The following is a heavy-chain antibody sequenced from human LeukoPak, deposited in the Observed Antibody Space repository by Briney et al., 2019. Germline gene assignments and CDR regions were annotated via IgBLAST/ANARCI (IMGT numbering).Heavy chain of an antibody. CDR2: IKQDGSEK. CDR1: GFTFSSCG. D-gene: IGHD3/OR15-3a*01. J-gene: IGHJ3*02. Sequence: GALRLSCAASGFTFSSCGMSWVRQAPGKGLEWVANIKQDGSEKYYMDSVKGRFTISRDNTKNSLYLQRNSLRAEDTAVYYCTRDPLSGTGHRAFDIWGQGTMVTVSS. CDR3: TRDPLSGTGHRAFDI. V-gene: IGHV3-7*01.